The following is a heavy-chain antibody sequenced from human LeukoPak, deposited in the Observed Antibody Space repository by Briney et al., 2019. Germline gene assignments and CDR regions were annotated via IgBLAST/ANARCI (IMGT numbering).Heavy chain of an antibody. D-gene: IGHD5-18*01. J-gene: IGHJ3*02. Sequence: SETLSLTCTVSGGSISSGSYYWSWIRQPAGKGLEWIGRIYTSGSTSYNPSLKSRVTISVDTSKNQFSLKLSSVTAADTAVYYCATVDTAMPLDAFDIWGQGTMVTVSS. CDR3: ATVDTAMPLDAFDI. CDR2: IYTSGST. CDR1: GGSISSGSYY. V-gene: IGHV4-61*02.